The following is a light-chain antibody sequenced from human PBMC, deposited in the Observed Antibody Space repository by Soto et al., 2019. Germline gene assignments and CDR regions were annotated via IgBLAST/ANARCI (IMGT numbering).Light chain of an antibody. CDR3: QQYNNWPPYT. Sequence: ETVMTQSPATLSVSPGERAILSCRASQSVSGNLAWYQQKPGQAPRLLIYAASSRAAGIPPRFSGSGSGTAFTLTISSLQSEDVSVYYCQQYNNWPPYTFGQGTKLEIK. CDR2: AAS. J-gene: IGKJ2*01. CDR1: QSVSGN. V-gene: IGKV3-15*01.